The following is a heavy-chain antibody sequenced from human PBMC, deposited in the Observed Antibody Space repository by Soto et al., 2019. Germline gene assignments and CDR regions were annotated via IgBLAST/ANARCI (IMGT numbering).Heavy chain of an antibody. CDR3: ASSTPNCSGGSCYSPSTNWFDP. D-gene: IGHD2-15*01. V-gene: IGHV4-30-4*01. CDR1: GGSISSGDYY. J-gene: IGHJ5*02. CDR2: IYYSGST. Sequence: SETLSLTCTVSGGSISSGDYYWSWIRQPPGKGLEWIGYIYYSGSTYYNPSLKSRVTISVDTSKNQFSLKLSSVTAADTAVYYCASSTPNCSGGSCYSPSTNWFDPWGQGTLVTVSS.